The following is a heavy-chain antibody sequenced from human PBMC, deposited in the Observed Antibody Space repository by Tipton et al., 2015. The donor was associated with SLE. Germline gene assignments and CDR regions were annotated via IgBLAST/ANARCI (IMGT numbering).Heavy chain of an antibody. CDR1: GYTFTSTY. Sequence: QLVQSGAEVKKPGASVTVSCKASGYTFTSTYIHWVRQAPGEGLEWMGRINPSGGTTTYAQRFQGRVTFTRDTSMSTAYMELNWLRSDDTAVYYCVRCSSIWHDWYNGMDVWGQGTTVTVSS. V-gene: IGHV1-46*01. J-gene: IGHJ6*02. CDR2: INPSGGTT. D-gene: IGHD2-2*01. CDR3: VRCSSIWHDWYNGMDV.